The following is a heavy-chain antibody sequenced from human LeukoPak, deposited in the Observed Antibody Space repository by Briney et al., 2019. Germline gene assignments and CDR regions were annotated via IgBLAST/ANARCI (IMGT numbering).Heavy chain of an antibody. J-gene: IGHJ4*02. CDR2: IHHSGST. Sequence: SETLSLTCAVSGSSISSDYWWHWFRQPPGKGLEWIGTIHHSGSTYYNPSLKSRVTISVDTSNNQFSLKLTSVTAADTAVHYCAREPAGRGTMEYWGQGTQVTVSS. CDR1: GSSISSDYW. CDR3: AREPAGRGTMEY. V-gene: IGHV4-38-2*01. D-gene: IGHD2-2*01.